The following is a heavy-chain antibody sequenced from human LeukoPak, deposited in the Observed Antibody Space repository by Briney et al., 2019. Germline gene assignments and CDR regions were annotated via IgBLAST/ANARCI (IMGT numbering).Heavy chain of an antibody. CDR3: ARGPDSGSYFAWFDP. CDR2: INHSGST. J-gene: IGHJ5*02. D-gene: IGHD3-10*01. Sequence: SETLSLTCAVYGGSFSGYYWNWIRQPPGKGLEWIGEINHSGSTHYNPSFKSRVTISVDTSKNQFSLRLSSVTAADTALYYCARGPDSGSYFAWFDPWGQRTLVTVSS. CDR1: GGSFSGYY. V-gene: IGHV4-34*01.